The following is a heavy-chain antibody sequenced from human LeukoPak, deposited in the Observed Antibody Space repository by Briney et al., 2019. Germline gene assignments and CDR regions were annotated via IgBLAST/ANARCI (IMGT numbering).Heavy chain of an antibody. CDR2: ISGSGGST. CDR3: AKVRDYDSSGYSDY. Sequence: PGGSLRLSCAASGFTFGSYAMSWVRQAPGKGLEWVSAISGSGGSTYYVDSVKGRFTISRDNFKNTLYLQMNSLRAEDTAVYYCAKVRDYDSSGYSDYWGQGTLVTVSS. J-gene: IGHJ4*02. V-gene: IGHV3-23*01. CDR1: GFTFGSYA. D-gene: IGHD3-22*01.